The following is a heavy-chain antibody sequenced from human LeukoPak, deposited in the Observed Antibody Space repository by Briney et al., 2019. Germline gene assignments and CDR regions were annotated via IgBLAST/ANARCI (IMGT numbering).Heavy chain of an antibody. J-gene: IGHJ6*02. Sequence: PSETLSLTCTVSGGSISSSSYYWGWIRQPPGKGLEWIGNIYYSGSTYYNPSLKSRVTISVDTSKSQFSLKLSSVTAADTAAYYCARHPIRYGMDVWGQGTTVTVSS. CDR1: GGSISSSSYY. V-gene: IGHV4-39*01. CDR3: ARHPIRYGMDV. CDR2: IYYSGST.